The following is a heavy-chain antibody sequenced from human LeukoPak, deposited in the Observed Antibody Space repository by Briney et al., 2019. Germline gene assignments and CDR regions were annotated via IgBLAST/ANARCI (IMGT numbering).Heavy chain of an antibody. J-gene: IGHJ4*02. CDR1: GFTFSSYE. CDR2: ISSSGSTI. Sequence: GGSLRLSCAASGFTFSSYEMNWVRQAPGKGLEWVSYISSSGSTIYYADSVKGRFTIAGANAKNSLYLQMNSLRAEDTAVYYCARDTTMITFGGVLNYFDYWGQGTLVTDSS. D-gene: IGHD3-16*01. V-gene: IGHV3-48*03. CDR3: ARDTTMITFGGVLNYFDY.